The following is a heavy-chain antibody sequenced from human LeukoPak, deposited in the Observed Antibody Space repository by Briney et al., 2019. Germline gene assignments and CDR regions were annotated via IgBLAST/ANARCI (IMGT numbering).Heavy chain of an antibody. V-gene: IGHV4-39*07. CDR3: ARRYPYDFWSGYYLDY. J-gene: IGHJ4*02. CDR1: GGSISSSYY. D-gene: IGHD3-3*01. Sequence: PSETLSLTCTVSGGSISSSYYWGWIRQPPGKGLEWIGSIYYSGSTYYNPSLKSRVTISVDTSKNQFSLKLSSVTAADTAVYYCARRYPYDFWSGYYLDYWGQGTLVTVSS. CDR2: IYYSGST.